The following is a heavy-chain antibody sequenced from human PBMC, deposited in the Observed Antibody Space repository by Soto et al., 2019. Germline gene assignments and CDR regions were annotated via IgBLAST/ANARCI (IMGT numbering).Heavy chain of an antibody. CDR1: GFTFSSYS. CDR2: ISSSSSTI. V-gene: IGHV3-48*01. D-gene: IGHD1-26*01. Sequence: EVQLVESGGGLVQPGGSLRLSCAASGFTFSSYSMNWVRQAPGKGLEWVSYISSSSSTIYYADSVKGRFTISRDNAKNSLYLQMNSLRAEDTAVYYCASVWDTFDYWGQGTLVTVSS. J-gene: IGHJ4*02. CDR3: ASVWDTFDY.